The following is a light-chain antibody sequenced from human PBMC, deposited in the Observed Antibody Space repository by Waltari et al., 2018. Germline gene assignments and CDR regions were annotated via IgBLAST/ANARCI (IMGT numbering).Light chain of an antibody. J-gene: IGLJ2*01. Sequence: QSVLTQSPSASGPPGQRVTMSCSGSNSNIGAHSVNWYQHLPQRAPELLIFSNDRRPSGVPDRFSGSKSGTSASLAISGLQSGDEGNYYCATWDDDLNGPIFGAGTKLTVL. CDR2: SND. CDR3: ATWDDDLNGPI. CDR1: NSNIGAHS. V-gene: IGLV1-44*01.